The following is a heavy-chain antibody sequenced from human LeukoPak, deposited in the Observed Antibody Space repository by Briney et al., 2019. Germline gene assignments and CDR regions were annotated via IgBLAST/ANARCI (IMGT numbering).Heavy chain of an antibody. V-gene: IGHV3-43D*03. CDR1: GFTFDDYA. D-gene: IGHD3-22*01. Sequence: GGSLRLSCAASGFTFDDYAMHWVRQAPGRSLEWVSLITWDGDSTYYADSVKGRFTISRDNSKNSLYLQMNSLRTEDTALYYCAKDGVEYYYDSSGHYFDYWGQGTLVTVSS. CDR3: AKDGVEYYYDSSGHYFDY. J-gene: IGHJ4*02. CDR2: ITWDGDST.